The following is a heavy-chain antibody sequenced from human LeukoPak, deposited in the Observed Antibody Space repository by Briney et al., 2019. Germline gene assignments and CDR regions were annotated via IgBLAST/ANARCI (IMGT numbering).Heavy chain of an antibody. J-gene: IGHJ4*02. CDR1: GFIFRPYA. Sequence: GGSLRLSCITSGFIFRPYAMNWVRQAPGKGLEWVSAISGSGDSTYHADSVKGRFTMSTANSKNILYLQMNSLRAEDTAVYYCARGMTDYVWGSYPAKDYWGQGTLVIVSS. V-gene: IGHV3-23*01. D-gene: IGHD3-16*02. CDR3: ARGMTDYVWGSYPAKDY. CDR2: ISGSGDST.